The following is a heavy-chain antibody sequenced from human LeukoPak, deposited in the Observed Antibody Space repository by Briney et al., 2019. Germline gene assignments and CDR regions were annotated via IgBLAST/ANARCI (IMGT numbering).Heavy chain of an antibody. D-gene: IGHD3-3*01. Sequence: SETLSLTCTVSGGSISSSSYYWGWIRQPPGKGLEWIGSIYYSGSTYYNPSLKSRVTISVDRSKNQFSLKLSSVTAADTAVYYCASYAGASSALRFLDWAPAAWGQGTLVTVSS. CDR1: GGSISSSSYY. J-gene: IGHJ4*02. CDR3: ASYAGASSALRFLDWAPAA. V-gene: IGHV4-39*07. CDR2: IYYSGST.